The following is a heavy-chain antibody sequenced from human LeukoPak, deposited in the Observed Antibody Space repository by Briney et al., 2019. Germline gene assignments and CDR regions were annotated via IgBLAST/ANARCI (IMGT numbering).Heavy chain of an antibody. D-gene: IGHD4-17*01. J-gene: IGHJ3*02. Sequence: SETLSLTCAVYGGSFSDYYWSWIRQPPGKGLEWIGEINHSGSTNYSPSLRSRVTISVDTSKNQFSLNLRSVTAADTAVYYCASPTTVTTSAYRAFDIWGQGTMATVSA. CDR2: INHSGST. CDR1: GGSFSDYY. CDR3: ASPTTVTTSAYRAFDI. V-gene: IGHV4-34*01.